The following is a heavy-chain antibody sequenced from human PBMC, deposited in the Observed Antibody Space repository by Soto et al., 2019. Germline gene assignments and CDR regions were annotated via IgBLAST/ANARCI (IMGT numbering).Heavy chain of an antibody. V-gene: IGHV4-39*02. Sequence: QLQLQESGPGLVKPSETLSLTCTVSGGSISSSSYYWGWIRQPPGKGLEWIGSIYYSGSTYYNPSLKSRVTISVDTSKNQFSLKLSSVTAADTAVYYCAREGGSGRARNYYYGMDVWGQGTTVTVSS. CDR3: AREGGSGRARNYYYGMDV. CDR1: GGSISSSSYY. CDR2: IYYSGST. D-gene: IGHD6-19*01. J-gene: IGHJ6*02.